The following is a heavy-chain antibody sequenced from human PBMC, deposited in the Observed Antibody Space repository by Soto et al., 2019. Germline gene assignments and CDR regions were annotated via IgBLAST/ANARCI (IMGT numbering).Heavy chain of an antibody. J-gene: IGHJ4*02. Sequence: QVQLQESGPGLVKPSETLSLTCTVSGGSFNGYSWNWIRQPPGKGLESIGYIFSSGTTKYNPSLKSRLTMSADTSKNQFSLKLSSVTAADTAVYYCARGPYSSGWYVVDYWGQGTLVTVSS. V-gene: IGHV4-59*12. CDR2: IFSSGTT. CDR1: GGSFNGYS. D-gene: IGHD6-19*01. CDR3: ARGPYSSGWYVVDY.